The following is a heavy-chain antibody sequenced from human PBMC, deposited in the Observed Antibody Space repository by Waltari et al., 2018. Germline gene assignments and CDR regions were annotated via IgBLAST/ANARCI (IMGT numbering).Heavy chain of an antibody. D-gene: IGHD1-26*01. J-gene: IGHJ6*03. V-gene: IGHV4-34*01. CDR3: ARSGSSQEYYYYMDV. CDR1: GGSFSGYY. CDR2: INHSGST. Sequence: QVQLQQWGAGLLKPSETLSLTCAVYGGSFSGYYWSWIRQPPGKGLEWIGEINHSGSTNYNPSLKSGVTISVDTAKNQFSLKLSSVTAADTAVYYCARSGSSQEYYYYMDVWGKGTTVTVSS.